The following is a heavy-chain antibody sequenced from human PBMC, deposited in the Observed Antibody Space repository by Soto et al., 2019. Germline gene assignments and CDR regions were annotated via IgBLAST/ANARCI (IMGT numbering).Heavy chain of an antibody. CDR3: ARDPYYYGSGSYYGSGGEFDP. Sequence: ASVKVSCKASGYTFTSYGISWVRQAPGQGLEWMGWISAYNGHKNYAQKLQGRVTMTTDTSTSTAYMELRSLRSDDTAVYYCARDPYYYGSGSYYGSGGEFDPWGQGTLVTVSS. D-gene: IGHD3-10*01. CDR2: ISAYNGHK. V-gene: IGHV1-18*01. CDR1: GYTFTSYG. J-gene: IGHJ5*02.